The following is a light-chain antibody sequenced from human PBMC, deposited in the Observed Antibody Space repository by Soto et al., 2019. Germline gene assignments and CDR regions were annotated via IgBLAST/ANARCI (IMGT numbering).Light chain of an antibody. CDR3: QQYGALPPA. V-gene: IGKV3-20*01. CDR1: QTVSNTY. Sequence: EIVLTQFPGALSLSPGERVTLSCRASQTVSNTYLAWYKQKSGQAPKFLIYGTSHRATGIPDRFSGSGSGTYFTLPISRMEPEDFAVYYCQQYGALPPAFGGGNKVEIK. CDR2: GTS. J-gene: IGKJ4*01.